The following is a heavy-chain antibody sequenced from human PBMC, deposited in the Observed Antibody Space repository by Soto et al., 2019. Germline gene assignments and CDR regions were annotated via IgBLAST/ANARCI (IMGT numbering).Heavy chain of an antibody. CDR2: MNPNSGNT. J-gene: IGHJ6*03. CDR3: ARDRRYSGYYYYRDV. CDR1: GYTFTSYD. D-gene: IGHD5-12*01. V-gene: IGHV1-8*01. Sequence: QVQLVQSGAEVKKHGASVKVSCKASGYTFTSYDINWVRQATGQGLEWMGWMNPNSGNTGYAQKYRGRVTMNRNTSISTAYMELSSLRSEDTAVYYCARDRRYSGYYYYRDVWGKGTTVTVSS.